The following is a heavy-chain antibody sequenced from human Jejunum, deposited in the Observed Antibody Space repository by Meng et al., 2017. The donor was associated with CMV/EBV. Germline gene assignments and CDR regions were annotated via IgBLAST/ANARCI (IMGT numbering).Heavy chain of an antibody. V-gene: IGHV4-59*01. Sequence: CTFSGGSISSYSWTWIRQPPGKGLEWIGYIFYSGSTNYNPSLKSRVTISVDTSKNQFSLNLSSVTAADTAVYYCARASGWYFFDYWGQGTLVTVSS. CDR2: IFYSGST. J-gene: IGHJ4*02. CDR1: GGSISSYS. D-gene: IGHD6-19*01. CDR3: ARASGWYFFDY.